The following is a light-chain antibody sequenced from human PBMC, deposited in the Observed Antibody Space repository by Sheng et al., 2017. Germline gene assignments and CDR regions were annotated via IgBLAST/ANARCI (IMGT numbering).Light chain of an antibody. Sequence: EIVLTQSPGTLSLSPGERATLSCRASQSVSSSYLAWYQQKPGQAPRLLIHGASTRATDIPDRFSGSGSGTDFTLTISRLEPEDFAVYYCQQYGSSRPLTFGGGTKVEIK. CDR3: QQYGSSRPLT. J-gene: IGKJ4*01. V-gene: IGKV3-20*01. CDR2: GAS. CDR1: QSVSSSY.